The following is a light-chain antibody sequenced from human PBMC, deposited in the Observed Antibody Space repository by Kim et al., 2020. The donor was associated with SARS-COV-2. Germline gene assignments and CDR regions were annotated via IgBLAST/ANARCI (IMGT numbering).Light chain of an antibody. V-gene: IGLV2-14*04. Sequence: GLSITISCTGASTDVVGYTYVSWSQQHPGKVPPLLISDVRHRPSGVSNRFSGSKSGNTASLTISGLQVEDEADYYCSSYTSSSTWVFGGGTQLTVL. CDR3: SSYTSSSTWV. J-gene: IGLJ3*02. CDR1: STDVVGYTY. CDR2: DVR.